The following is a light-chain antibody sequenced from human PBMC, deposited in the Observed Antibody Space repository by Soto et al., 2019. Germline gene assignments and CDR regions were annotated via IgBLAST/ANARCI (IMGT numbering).Light chain of an antibody. Sequence: DIQLTQSPSFLSASIGDSVTITCRASQAIGTYLAWYQQKPGKAPNLLVYAASTLHSGVPSRFSGSGSGTEVTLTITSLQPEDVATYYCQQLHTYPLTFGGGTKVQIK. CDR3: QQLHTYPLT. CDR2: AAS. V-gene: IGKV1-9*01. CDR1: QAIGTY. J-gene: IGKJ4*01.